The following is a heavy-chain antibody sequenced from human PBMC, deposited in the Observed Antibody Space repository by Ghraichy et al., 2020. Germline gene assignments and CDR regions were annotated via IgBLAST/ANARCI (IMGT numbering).Heavy chain of an antibody. J-gene: IGHJ4*02. CDR3: ARGIGFGGKIPDY. D-gene: IGHD4-23*01. V-gene: IGHV3-48*02. CDR2: ISSSSSTI. CDR1: GFTFSSYS. Sequence: LTCAASGFTFSSYSMNWVRQAPGKGLEWVSYISSSSSTIYYADSVKGRFTISRDNAKNSLYLQMNSLRDEDTAVYYCARGIGFGGKIPDYWGQGTLVTVSS.